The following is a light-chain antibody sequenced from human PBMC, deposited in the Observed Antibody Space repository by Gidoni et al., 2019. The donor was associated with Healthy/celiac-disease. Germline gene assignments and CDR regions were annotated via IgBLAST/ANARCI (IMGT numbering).Light chain of an antibody. J-gene: IGKJ1*01. V-gene: IGKV1-39*01. CDR1: QSISSY. Sequence: DIQMTQSPSSLSASVGDRVTITCRASQSISSYLNWYKQKPGKAPKLLIYAASSLQSWVPSRFIGSGSGTDFTLTIRSLQPEDFATYYCQQSYSTPPWTFGQGTKVEIK. CDR3: QQSYSTPPWT. CDR2: AAS.